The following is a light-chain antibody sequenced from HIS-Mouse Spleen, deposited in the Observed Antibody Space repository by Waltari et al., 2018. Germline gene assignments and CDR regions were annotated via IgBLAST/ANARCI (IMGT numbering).Light chain of an antibody. CDR2: DDS. Sequence: SYVLTQPPSVSVAPGKTARITCGGNNIGSKSVHWYQQKPGEAPLLVVYDDSDRPAGIPERFSGSNSGNTATLTISRVEAGDEADYYCQVWDSSSDHYVFGTGTKVTVL. J-gene: IGLJ1*01. CDR1: NIGSKS. V-gene: IGLV3-21*03. CDR3: QVWDSSSDHYV.